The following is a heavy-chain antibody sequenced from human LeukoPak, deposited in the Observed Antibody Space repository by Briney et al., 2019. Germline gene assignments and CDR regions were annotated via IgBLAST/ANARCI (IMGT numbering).Heavy chain of an antibody. CDR3: AREFGGSASGAGY. CDR2: MSVSSGLI. J-gene: IGHJ4*02. V-gene: IGHV3-21*01. CDR1: GFTFSFYS. D-gene: IGHD3-10*01. Sequence: GGSLRLSCAASGFTFSFYSMNWVRQAPGKGLEWVSSMSVSSGLIYYADSVKGRSTVSRDNAKNSLYLQMNSLRAEDTAVYYCAREFGGSASGAGYWGQGTLVTVSS.